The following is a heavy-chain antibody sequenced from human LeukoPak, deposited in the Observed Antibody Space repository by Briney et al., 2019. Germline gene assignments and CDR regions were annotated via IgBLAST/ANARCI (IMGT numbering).Heavy chain of an antibody. D-gene: IGHD2-2*01. CDR3: ARAGGPSAASFDY. CDR1: GYSISSGYY. V-gene: IGHV4-38-2*02. Sequence: SETLSLTCTVSGYSISSGYYWGWIRQPPGKGLEWIGSIYHSGSTYYNPSLKSRVTISVDTSKNQFSLKLSSVTAADTAVYYCARAGGPSAASFDYWGQGTLVTVSS. J-gene: IGHJ4*02. CDR2: IYHSGST.